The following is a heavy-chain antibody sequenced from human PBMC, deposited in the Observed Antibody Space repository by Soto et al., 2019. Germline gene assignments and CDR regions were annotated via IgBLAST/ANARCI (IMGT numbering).Heavy chain of an antibody. J-gene: IGHJ5*02. CDR1: GYIFTSYG. V-gene: IGHV1-18*01. CDR2: ISTYNGNT. D-gene: IGHD2-2*01. Sequence: QVQLVQSGTEVKKPGASVKVSCKASGYIFTSYGIGWVRQAPGQGLEWMGWISTYNGNTNYAHKLQGRVTMTTDTSTSTAYMELRSLRSDDTAVYYCARGYCSSTSCYFVDWFDPWGQGTLVTVSS. CDR3: ARGYCSSTSCYFVDWFDP.